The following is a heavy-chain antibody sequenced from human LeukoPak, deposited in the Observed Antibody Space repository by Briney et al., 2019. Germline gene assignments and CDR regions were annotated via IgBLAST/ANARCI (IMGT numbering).Heavy chain of an antibody. CDR2: IYSSGGST. J-gene: IGHJ4*02. CDR1: GFTFSNYA. Sequence: PGGSLRLSCTASGFTFSNYAMSWVRQAPGKGLEWVSSIYSSGGSTYYADSVKGRFTISRDNSKNTLYLQMNSLRAEDTATYYCAKDCDSTVGASWDDYWGQGALVTVSS. V-gene: IGHV3-23*01. D-gene: IGHD1-26*01. CDR3: AKDCDSTVGASWDDY.